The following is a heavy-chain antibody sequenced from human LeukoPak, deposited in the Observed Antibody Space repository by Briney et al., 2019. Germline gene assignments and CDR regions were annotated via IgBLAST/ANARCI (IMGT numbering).Heavy chain of an antibody. D-gene: IGHD3-16*01. CDR2: ISASGDNT. CDR1: GFTFNNYA. CDR3: AKDWGSSPNWLDP. J-gene: IGHJ5*02. Sequence: GGSLRLSCAASGFTFNNYAMTWVRQAPGKGLEWVSAISASGDNTYYAGSVKGRFTISRDNSKNTLYLQMNTLRAEDTAIYYCAKDWGSSPNWLDPWGQGTLVTVSS. V-gene: IGHV3-23*01.